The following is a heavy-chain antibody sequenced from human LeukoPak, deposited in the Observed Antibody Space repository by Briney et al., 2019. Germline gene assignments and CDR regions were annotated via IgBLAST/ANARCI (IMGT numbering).Heavy chain of an antibody. CDR2: ISSSGSTI. CDR3: ARDRLGMDD. D-gene: IGHD7-27*01. Sequence: GGSLRLSCAASGFSFSSYEMNWVRQAPGKGLEWISHISSSGSTIYYVDSVKGRFTISRDNAKNSLYLQMNSLRAEDTAVYYCARDRLGMDDWGQGTLVTVSS. V-gene: IGHV3-48*03. CDR1: GFSFSSYE. J-gene: IGHJ4*02.